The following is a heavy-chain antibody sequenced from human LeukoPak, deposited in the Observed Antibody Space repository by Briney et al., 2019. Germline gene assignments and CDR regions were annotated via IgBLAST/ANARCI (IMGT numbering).Heavy chain of an antibody. Sequence: ASVKVSCKASGYIFSSYSLNWVRQAPGQGLEWMGWINTTTGNPTYAQGFTGRFVFSLDTSVSTAYLQISSLKAEDTAVYYCARVRGYGDYEYYFDFWGQGTLVTVSS. V-gene: IGHV7-4-1*02. CDR2: INTTTGNP. CDR3: ARVRGYGDYEYYFDF. J-gene: IGHJ4*02. CDR1: GYIFSSYS. D-gene: IGHD4-17*01.